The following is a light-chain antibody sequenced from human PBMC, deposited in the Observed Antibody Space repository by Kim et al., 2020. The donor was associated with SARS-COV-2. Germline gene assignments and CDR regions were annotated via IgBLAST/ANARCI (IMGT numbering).Light chain of an antibody. V-gene: IGLV3-21*04. J-gene: IGLJ3*02. CDR2: YDS. Sequence: PGKTARITCEGTNIGSKSVHWYQQKPGQAPVLVIYYDSDRPSGIPERFSGSNSGNTATLTISRVEAGDEADYYCQVWDSSSDHRVFGGGTQLTVL. CDR3: QVWDSSSDHRV. CDR1: NIGSKS.